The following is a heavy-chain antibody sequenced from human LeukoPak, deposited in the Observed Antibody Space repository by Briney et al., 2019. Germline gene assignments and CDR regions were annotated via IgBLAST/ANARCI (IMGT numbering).Heavy chain of an antibody. D-gene: IGHD6-19*01. Sequence: ASVKVSCKASGYTFTSYGISWVRQAPGQGLEWMGWISAYNGNTNYAQKLQGRVTMTTDTSTSTAYMELRSLRSEDTAVYYCARGSPGIAVALFDYWGQGTLVTVSS. CDR1: GYTFTSYG. CDR2: ISAYNGNT. CDR3: ARGSPGIAVALFDY. V-gene: IGHV1-18*01. J-gene: IGHJ4*02.